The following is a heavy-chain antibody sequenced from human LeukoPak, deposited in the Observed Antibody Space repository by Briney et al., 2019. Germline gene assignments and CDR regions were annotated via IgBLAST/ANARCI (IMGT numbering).Heavy chain of an antibody. CDR1: GYSFTSYW. CDR2: IYPGDSDT. D-gene: IGHD1-26*01. V-gene: IGHV5-51*01. J-gene: IGHJ4*02. CDR3: ARRPIVGALPFDY. Sequence: GESLKISCKVSGYSFTSYWIAWVRQMPGKGLEWMGIIYPGDSDTRYSPSFQGQVTISADKSISTAYMQWSSLKASDTAMYYCARRPIVGALPFDYWGQGTLVTVSS.